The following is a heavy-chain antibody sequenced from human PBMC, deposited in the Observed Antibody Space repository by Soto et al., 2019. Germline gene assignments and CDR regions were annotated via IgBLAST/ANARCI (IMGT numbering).Heavy chain of an antibody. CDR1: GFSFISYG. CDR3: AKDRRQLSALDM. D-gene: IGHD6-6*01. V-gene: IGHV3-30*18. J-gene: IGHJ3*02. CDR2: ISNDGNRK. Sequence: GGSLRLSCAASGFSFISYGMHWVRQAPGRGLEWVTVISNDGNRKYYGESVKGRFSVSRDNDKDTLYLQMNGLRPEDTGVYYCAKDRRQLSALDMWGQGTTVTVS.